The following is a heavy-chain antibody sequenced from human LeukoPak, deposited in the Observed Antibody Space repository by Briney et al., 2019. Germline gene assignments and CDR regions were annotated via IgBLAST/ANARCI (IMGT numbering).Heavy chain of an antibody. CDR2: ISSSGSTI. V-gene: IGHV3-48*03. D-gene: IGHD6-13*01. CDR3: AVRYSGSWYLFDY. J-gene: IGHJ4*02. Sequence: GGSLRLSCAASGFTFSSYEMNWVRQAPGKGLEWVSYISSSGSTIYYADSVRGRFTISRDNAENSLYLQMNSLRAEDTAVYYCAVRYSGSWYLFDYWGQGTLVTVSS. CDR1: GFTFSSYE.